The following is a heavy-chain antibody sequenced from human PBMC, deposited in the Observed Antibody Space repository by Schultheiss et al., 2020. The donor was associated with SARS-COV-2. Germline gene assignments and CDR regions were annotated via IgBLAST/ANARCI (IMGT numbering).Heavy chain of an antibody. V-gene: IGHV3-74*01. D-gene: IGHD4-23*01. CDR2: INSDGRST. CDR3: ARDAPRSGGLDF. Sequence: GGSLRLSCAASGFTFSSYAMSWVRQAPGKGLVWVSRINSDGRSTGYVDFAKGRFTISRDNAKNTLYLQMNSLRAEDTGVYYCARDAPRSGGLDFWGQGTLVTVSS. CDR1: GFTFSSYA. J-gene: IGHJ4*02.